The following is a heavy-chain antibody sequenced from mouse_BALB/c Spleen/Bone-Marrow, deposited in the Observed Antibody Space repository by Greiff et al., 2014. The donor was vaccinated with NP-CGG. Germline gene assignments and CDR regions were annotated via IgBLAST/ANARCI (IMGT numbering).Heavy chain of an antibody. CDR1: GYTFTSYW. V-gene: IGHV1-69*02. J-gene: IGHJ2*01. Sequence: QVQLKESGAELVKPGAPVKLSCQASGYTFTSYWMKWGKQRPGRGLEWIGRIDPSDSETHYNQKFKDKATLTVDKSSSTAYIQLSSLTSEDSAVYYCARNWVYFDYWGQGTTPTVSS. CDR3: ARNWVYFDY. D-gene: IGHD4-1*01. CDR2: IDPSDSET.